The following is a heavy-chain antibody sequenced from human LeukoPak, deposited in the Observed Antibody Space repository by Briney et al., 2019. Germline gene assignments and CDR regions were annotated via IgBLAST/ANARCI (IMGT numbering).Heavy chain of an antibody. CDR3: ARVRRTLRDAFDI. D-gene: IGHD1-1*01. CDR2: INHSGST. J-gene: IGHJ3*02. V-gene: IGHV4-34*01. CDR1: GGSISGYY. Sequence: SETLSLTCAVYGGSISGYYWSWIRQPPGKGLEWIGEINHSGSTNYKPSLKSRVTISVDTSKNQCSLKLSSVTAADTAVYYCARVRRTLRDAFDIWGQGTMVTVSS.